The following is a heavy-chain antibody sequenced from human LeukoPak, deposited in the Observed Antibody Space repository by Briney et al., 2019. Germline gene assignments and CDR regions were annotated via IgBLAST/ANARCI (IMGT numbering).Heavy chain of an antibody. D-gene: IGHD3-22*01. CDR1: GYSISSGYY. V-gene: IGHV4-38-2*02. CDR2: FFHSGST. Sequence: PSETLSLTCTVSGYSISSGYYWGWIRLPPGKGLEWIGSFFHSGSTYYNPSLKSRVTISVDTSKSRFSLELTSVTAADTALYYCARSVDSSGYYVFDLWGRGTLVTVSS. J-gene: IGHJ2*01. CDR3: ARSVDSSGYYVFDL.